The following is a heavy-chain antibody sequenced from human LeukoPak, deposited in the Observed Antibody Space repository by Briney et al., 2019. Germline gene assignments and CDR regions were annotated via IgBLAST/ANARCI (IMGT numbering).Heavy chain of an antibody. D-gene: IGHD3-10*01. CDR3: ARVKTYYYGSGRRYFDY. CDR2: INLEGSST. Sequence: PGGSLRLSCTISGFTFSSYWMHWVRQAPGKGLVWVSRINLEGSSTNYADSVKGRFTISRDNSKNTLYLQMNSLRAEDTAVYYCARVKTYYYGSGRRYFDYWGQGTLVTVSS. J-gene: IGHJ4*02. CDR1: GFTFSSYW. V-gene: IGHV3-74*01.